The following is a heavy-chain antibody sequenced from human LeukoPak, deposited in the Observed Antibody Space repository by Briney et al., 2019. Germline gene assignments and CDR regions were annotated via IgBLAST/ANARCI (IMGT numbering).Heavy chain of an antibody. V-gene: IGHV3-23*01. D-gene: IGHD3-10*01. Sequence: GGSLRLSCAASGFTFSSYAISWVRQAPGKGLEGVSAISGSGDRTYFADSVKGRFTFSRDKSKNTVYLQMDSLRAAETGVYYCARVQYGNLSGRHRTFFDFWGQGALVTVSP. J-gene: IGHJ4*02. CDR3: ARVQYGNLSGRHRTFFDF. CDR1: GFTFSSYA. CDR2: ISGSGDRT.